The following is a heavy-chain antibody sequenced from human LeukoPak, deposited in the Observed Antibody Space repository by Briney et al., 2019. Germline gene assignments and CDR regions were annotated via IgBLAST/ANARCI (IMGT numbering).Heavy chain of an antibody. D-gene: IGHD2-8*01. V-gene: IGHV3-21*01. CDR1: GFTFSSYS. J-gene: IGHJ3*02. CDR3: ARATNGRFDI. CDR2: ISSSHRYI. Sequence: GGSLRLSCAASGFTFSSYSMNWLRQAPANGLESLSFISSSHRYISYAHSVKGRFTISRDNAKSSLWLQMNSLRAEDTAVYYCARATNGRFDIWGQGTMVTVSS.